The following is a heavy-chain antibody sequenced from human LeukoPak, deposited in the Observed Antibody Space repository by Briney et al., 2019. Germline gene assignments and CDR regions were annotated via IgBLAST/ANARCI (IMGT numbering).Heavy chain of an antibody. J-gene: IGHJ4*02. CDR1: GFTFSSYA. CDR3: AKDNRRAHYFDY. CDR2: ISGSGGST. Sequence: GESLRLSCAASGFTFSSYAMSWVRQAPGKGLEWVSAISGSGGSTYYADSVKGRFTISRDNSKNTLYLQMNSLRAEDAAVYYCAKDNRRAHYFDYWGQGTLVTVSS. V-gene: IGHV3-23*01.